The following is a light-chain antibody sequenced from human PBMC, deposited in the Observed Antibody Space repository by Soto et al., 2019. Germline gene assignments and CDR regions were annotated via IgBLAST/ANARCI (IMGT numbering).Light chain of an antibody. J-gene: IGLJ2*01. Sequence: SSELTQPLSVSVALGQTARITCGGNNIGSKNVHWYQQKPGQAPVLVIYRDSNRPSGIPERFSGSNSGNTATLTISRAQAGDEADYYCQVWDSSKHVVFGGGTKLTVL. CDR2: RDS. CDR3: QVWDSSKHVV. CDR1: NIGSKN. V-gene: IGLV3-9*01.